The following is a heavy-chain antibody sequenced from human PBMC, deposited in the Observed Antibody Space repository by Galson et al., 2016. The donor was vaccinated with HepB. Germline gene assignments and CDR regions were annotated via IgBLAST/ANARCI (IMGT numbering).Heavy chain of an antibody. V-gene: IGHV1-3*04. D-gene: IGHD3-10*01. CDR1: GYSFTNYA. J-gene: IGHJ6*02. CDR3: AKVVFSGSPTYYFYALEV. Sequence: SVKVSCKASGYSFTNYALHWVRQAPGQRFEWMGWINTGNGNTKYSEKVQDRVTITSDTAASTDYMGLSSLTSEDTAVYYSAKVVFSGSPTYYFYALEVWGQGTTVTVSS. CDR2: INTGNGNT.